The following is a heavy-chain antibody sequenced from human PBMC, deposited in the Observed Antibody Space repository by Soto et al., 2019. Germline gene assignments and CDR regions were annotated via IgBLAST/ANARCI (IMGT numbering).Heavy chain of an antibody. Sequence: QVTLKESGPVLVKPTETLTLTCTVSGFSLSNVRMGVSCIRQPPGKALEWLAHIFSDDDKSYHTSLKSRPTISKDPSRRQVVLTTNNMDTVDTATYFCARANVMLIENYFSAVDVWGQGTTVTVSS. J-gene: IGHJ6*02. CDR1: GFSLSNVRMG. D-gene: IGHD3-16*01. CDR2: IFSDDDK. V-gene: IGHV2-26*01. CDR3: ARANVMLIENYFSAVDV.